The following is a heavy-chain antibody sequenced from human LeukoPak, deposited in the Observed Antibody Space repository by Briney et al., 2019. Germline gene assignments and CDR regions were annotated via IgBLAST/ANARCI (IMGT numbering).Heavy chain of an antibody. D-gene: IGHD3-22*01. V-gene: IGHV3-7*01. CDR1: RYTLSSYW. Sequence: PGGSLRLSCAASRYTLSSYWMTWVRQAPGKGLEWVAYIKQDGSEKYYMDSVKGRFTISRDNAKNSLYLQMNSLRAEDTAVYFCAGHYDSSGYRVDVFDIWGQGTMVTVSS. CDR3: AGHYDSSGYRVDVFDI. CDR2: IKQDGSEK. J-gene: IGHJ3*02.